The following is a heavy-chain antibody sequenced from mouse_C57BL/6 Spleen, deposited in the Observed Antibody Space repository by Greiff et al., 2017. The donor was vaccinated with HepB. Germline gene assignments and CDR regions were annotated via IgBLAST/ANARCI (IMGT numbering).Heavy chain of an antibody. CDR1: GYTFTSYW. Sequence: VQLQQPGAELVKPGASVKLSCKASGYTFTSYWMHWVKQRPGQGLEWIGMIHPNSGSTNYNEKFKSKATLTVDKSSSTAYMQLSSLTSEDSAVYYCAKVGDGNYYAMDYWGQGTSVTVSS. CDR3: AKVGDGNYYAMDY. J-gene: IGHJ4*01. D-gene: IGHD1-3*01. CDR2: IHPNSGST. V-gene: IGHV1-64*01.